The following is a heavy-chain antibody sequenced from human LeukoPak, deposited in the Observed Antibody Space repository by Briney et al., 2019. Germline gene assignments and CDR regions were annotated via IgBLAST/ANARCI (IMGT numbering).Heavy chain of an antibody. J-gene: IGHJ4*02. V-gene: IGHV4-4*08. CDR2: IYADGST. CDR3: ARRQIYFDY. CDR1: GGSISPYF. Sequence: SETLSLTCTVSGGSISPYFWSWIRQPPGKGLEWIGYIYADGSTKYNPSLKSRVTISLDTSKNQLSRKLSSVTAADTAVYYGARRQIYFDYWGQGTLVTVSS.